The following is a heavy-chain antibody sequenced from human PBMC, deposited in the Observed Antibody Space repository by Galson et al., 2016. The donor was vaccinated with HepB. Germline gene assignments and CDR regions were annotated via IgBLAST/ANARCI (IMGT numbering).Heavy chain of an antibody. CDR1: GYIYTTYW. V-gene: IGHV5-51*01. Sequence: QSGAEVKKPGESLKISCKGSGYIYTTYWIGWVRQMPGKGLEWMGIIYPGDFDTRYSPSFQGQVTISADRSINTAYLQWSSLKASDTAIYYCGRLTSGVVVGGGIDYWGREPWSPSPQ. J-gene: IGHJ4*02. D-gene: IGHD2-15*01. CDR2: IYPGDFDT. CDR3: GRLTSGVVVGGGIDY.